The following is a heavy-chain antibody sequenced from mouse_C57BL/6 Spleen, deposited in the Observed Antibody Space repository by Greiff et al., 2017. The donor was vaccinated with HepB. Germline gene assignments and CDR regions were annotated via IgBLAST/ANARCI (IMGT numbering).Heavy chain of an antibody. CDR2: INPSSGYT. CDR1: GYTFTSYT. J-gene: IGHJ4*01. V-gene: IGHV1-4*01. Sequence: VQLQQSGAELARPGASVKMSCKASGYTFTSYTMHWVKQRPGQGLEWIGYINPSSGYTKYNQKFKDKATLTADKSSSTAYMQLSSLTSEDSAVYYCAREDYDYDDYYYAMDYWGQGTSVTVSS. D-gene: IGHD2-4*01. CDR3: AREDYDYDDYYYAMDY.